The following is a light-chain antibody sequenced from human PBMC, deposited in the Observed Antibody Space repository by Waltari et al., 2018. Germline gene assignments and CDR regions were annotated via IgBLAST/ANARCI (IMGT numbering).Light chain of an antibody. Sequence: QSVLTQPPSVSGAPGPSVTISCTASSPNIGARYDVHWYQQVPGAAPKLLIYGNTNRPSGVPDRFSGSKSGTSASLAITGLQAEDEADYYCQSYDSSLSVLFGGGTKLTVL. V-gene: IGLV1-40*01. J-gene: IGLJ2*01. CDR3: QSYDSSLSVL. CDR2: GNT. CDR1: SPNIGARYD.